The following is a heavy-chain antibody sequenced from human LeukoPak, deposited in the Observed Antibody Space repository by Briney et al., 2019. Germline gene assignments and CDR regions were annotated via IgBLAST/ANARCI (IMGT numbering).Heavy chain of an antibody. Sequence: PGGSLRLSCAASGFTFSSYGMHWVRQAPGKGLEWVAFIRYDGTNKYYADSVKGRFTISRDNSKNTLYLQMNSLRAEDTAVYYCAKGGVLRYFDWLLYIYWGQGTLVTVSS. D-gene: IGHD3-9*01. V-gene: IGHV3-30*02. CDR3: AKGGVLRYFDWLLYIY. CDR2: IRYDGTNK. CDR1: GFTFSSYG. J-gene: IGHJ4*02.